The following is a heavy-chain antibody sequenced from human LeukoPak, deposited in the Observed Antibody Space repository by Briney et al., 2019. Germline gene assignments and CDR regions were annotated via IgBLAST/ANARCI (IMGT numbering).Heavy chain of an antibody. Sequence: KPSETLSLTCAVYGGSFSGYYWSWIRQPPGKGLEWIGEINHSGSTNYNPSLKSRVTITVDTSKNQFSLKLSSVTAADTAVYYCASVVAVAATYNWFDPWGQGTLVTVSS. CDR3: ASVVAVAATYNWFDP. V-gene: IGHV4-34*01. D-gene: IGHD2-15*01. J-gene: IGHJ5*02. CDR1: GGSFSGYY. CDR2: INHSGST.